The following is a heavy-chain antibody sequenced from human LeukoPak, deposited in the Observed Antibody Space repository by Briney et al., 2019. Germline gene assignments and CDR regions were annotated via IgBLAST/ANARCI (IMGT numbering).Heavy chain of an antibody. CDR1: GFAFSSYW. CDR2: INSGGSST. J-gene: IGHJ4*02. CDR3: ARVYYDFWSGYQTYCDY. D-gene: IGHD3-3*01. V-gene: IGHV3-74*01. Sequence: GGSLRLSCAASGFAFSSYWMHWVRQAPGKGLVWVSHINSGGSSTSYADSVKGRFTISRDNAKNTLYLQMNSLRNEDTAVYYCARVYYDFWSGYQTYCDYWGQGTLVTVSS.